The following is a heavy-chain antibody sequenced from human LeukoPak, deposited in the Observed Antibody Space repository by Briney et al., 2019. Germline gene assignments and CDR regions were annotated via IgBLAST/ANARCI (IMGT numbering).Heavy chain of an antibody. D-gene: IGHD4-17*01. V-gene: IGHV4-39*07. J-gene: IGHJ5*02. CDR3: ARDCRNYGDYPTNWFDP. CDR2: IYYSGST. Sequence: SETLSLTCTVSGGSISSSSYYWGWIRQPPGKGLEWIGSIYYSGSTYYNPSLKSRVTISVDTSKNQFSLKLSSVTAADTAVYYCARDCRNYGDYPTNWFDPWGQGTLVTVSS. CDR1: GGSISSSSYY.